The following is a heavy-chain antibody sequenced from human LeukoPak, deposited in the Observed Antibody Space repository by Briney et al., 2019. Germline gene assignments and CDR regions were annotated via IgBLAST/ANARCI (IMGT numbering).Heavy chain of an antibody. J-gene: IGHJ3*02. CDR3: ASDPEMATIVGPPGVAFDI. Sequence: SETLSLTCTVSGGSMSPYHWGWIRQPPGKGLEWTGYIYYSGSTNYNPSLNSRVTISVDTSKNQFSLKLSSVTAADTAVYYCASDPEMATIVGPPGVAFDIWGQGTMVTVSS. D-gene: IGHD5-24*01. V-gene: IGHV4-59*08. CDR1: GGSMSPYH. CDR2: IYYSGST.